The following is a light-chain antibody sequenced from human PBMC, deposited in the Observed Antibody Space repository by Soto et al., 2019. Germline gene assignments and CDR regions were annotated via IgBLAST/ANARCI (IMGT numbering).Light chain of an antibody. CDR2: EVS. V-gene: IGLV2-23*02. CDR1: SSYVGSYNL. J-gene: IGLJ1*01. Sequence: QSALTQPASVSGSPGQSITISCTGTSSYVGSYNLVSWYQQHPGKAPKLMIYEVSKRPSGVSNRFSGSKSGNTASLTISVLQAEDEADYYCCSYAGSSSYVFGTGTKLTVL. CDR3: CSYAGSSSYV.